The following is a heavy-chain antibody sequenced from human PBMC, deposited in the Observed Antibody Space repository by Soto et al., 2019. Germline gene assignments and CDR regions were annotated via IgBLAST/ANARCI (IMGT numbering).Heavy chain of an antibody. CDR3: AKAGGWIQLFRNYYYYMDV. J-gene: IGHJ6*03. Sequence: GGSLRLSCAASGFTFSSYAMSWVRQAPGKGLEWVSAISGSGGSTYYADSVKGRFTISRDNSKNTLYLQMNSLRAEDTVVYYCAKAGGWIQLFRNYYYYMDVWGKGTTVTLSS. V-gene: IGHV3-23*01. D-gene: IGHD5-18*01. CDR1: GFTFSSYA. CDR2: ISGSGGST.